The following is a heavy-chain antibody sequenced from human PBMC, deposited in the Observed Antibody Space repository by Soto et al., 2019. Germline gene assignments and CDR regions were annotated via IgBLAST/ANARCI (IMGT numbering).Heavy chain of an antibody. D-gene: IGHD5-18*01. Sequence: ASVKVSCKASGGTFSSYAISWVRQAPGQGLEWMGGIIPIFGTANYAQKFQGRVTITADESTSTAYMELNSLRSEDTAVYYCARVRGKTWIQLWTGTHDYWGQGTLVTVSS. V-gene: IGHV1-69*13. CDR3: ARVRGKTWIQLWTGTHDY. J-gene: IGHJ4*02. CDR2: IIPIFGTA. CDR1: GGTFSSYA.